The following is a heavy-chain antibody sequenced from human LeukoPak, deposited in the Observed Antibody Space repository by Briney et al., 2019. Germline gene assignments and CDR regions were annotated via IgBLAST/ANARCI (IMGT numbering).Heavy chain of an antibody. Sequence: GGSLRLSCAASGFTFSTYDMHWVRQAPGKGLEWVAVISHDGSNKYHADSVKGRFTISRDNFKNTLYLQMNSLRAEDTAMYYCAKYRNCSGGSCYELDFWGQGTLVTVSS. D-gene: IGHD2-15*01. CDR3: AKYRNCSGGSCYELDF. J-gene: IGHJ4*02. CDR1: GFTFSTYD. V-gene: IGHV3-30*18. CDR2: ISHDGSNK.